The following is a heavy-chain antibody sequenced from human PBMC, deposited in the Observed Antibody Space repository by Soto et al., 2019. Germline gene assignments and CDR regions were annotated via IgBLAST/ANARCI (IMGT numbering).Heavy chain of an antibody. CDR2: ISAKTGNT. CDR3: ARDGTYGLERYKFEY. J-gene: IGHJ4*02. V-gene: IGHV1-18*01. CDR1: GYSFTSFT. Sequence: QVQLVQSGGEVKKPGASVKVSCNTSGYSFTSFTHTWVRQAPGQGLEWMGWISAKTGNTLYAQKFQGRVTMTTDTSTNTAYMELRSLDSDDTAVYYCARDGTYGLERYKFEYWGQGTLVTVSS. D-gene: IGHD1-1*01.